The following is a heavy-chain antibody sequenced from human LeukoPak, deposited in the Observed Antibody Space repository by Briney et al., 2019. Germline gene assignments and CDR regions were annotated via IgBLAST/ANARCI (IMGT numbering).Heavy chain of an antibody. CDR1: GGSISSYY. D-gene: IGHD4-17*01. Sequence: SETLSLTCTVSGGSISSYYWSWIRQPPGKGLEWIGYIYYSGSTNYNPSLKSRVTISVDTSKNQFSLKLSSVTAADTAVYYCASFPPVTVTTLTEDYWGQGTLVTVSS. J-gene: IGHJ4*02. CDR2: IYYSGST. CDR3: ASFPPVTVTTLTEDY. V-gene: IGHV4-59*01.